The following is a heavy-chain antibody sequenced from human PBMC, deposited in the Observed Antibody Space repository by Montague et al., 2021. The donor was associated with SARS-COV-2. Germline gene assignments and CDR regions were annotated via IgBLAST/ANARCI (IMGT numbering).Heavy chain of an antibody. J-gene: IGHJ3*02. V-gene: IGHV4-39*01. CDR1: GGSISSSSHY. CDR3: ARHSGRDTIFGVITIPDAFDI. Sequence: SETQSLTCAVSGGSISSSSHYWGWIRQPPGKGLDWIGSIYYSGSTYYKPSLKSRVTIYVDTSKNQFSLKLSSVTAADTAVYYCARHSGRDTIFGVITIPDAFDIWGQGTTVTVSS. CDR2: IYYSGST. D-gene: IGHD3-3*01.